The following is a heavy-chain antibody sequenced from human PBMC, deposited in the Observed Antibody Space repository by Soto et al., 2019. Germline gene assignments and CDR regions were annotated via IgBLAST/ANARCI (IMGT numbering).Heavy chain of an antibody. CDR2: IWYDGSNK. D-gene: IGHD4-17*01. V-gene: IGHV3-33*01. CDR1: GSTFSSYG. Sequence: QVQLVESGGGVVQPGRSLRLSCAASGSTFSSYGMHWVRQAPGKGLEWVAVIWYDGSNKYYADSVKGRFTISRDNSKNTRYLQMNSLGAEEPPVYYCARTVATNPNYFDYWAREPWSPSPQ. J-gene: IGHJ4*02. CDR3: ARTVATNPNYFDY.